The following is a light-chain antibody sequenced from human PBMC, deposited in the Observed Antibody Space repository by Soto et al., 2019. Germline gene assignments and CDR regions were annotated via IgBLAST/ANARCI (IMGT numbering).Light chain of an antibody. CDR2: GAC. J-gene: IGKJ4*02. CDR1: QSVSSSY. CDR3: QQYGSSGT. V-gene: IGKV3-20*01. Sequence: EIVLTQSPGTLSLSPGERATLSCRASQSVSSSYLAWYQQKPGQAPRLLIYGACSRATGIPDRCSGTGSGNDSTLTISRLQPEDFAEYYCQQYGSSGTFGGGTKVEIK.